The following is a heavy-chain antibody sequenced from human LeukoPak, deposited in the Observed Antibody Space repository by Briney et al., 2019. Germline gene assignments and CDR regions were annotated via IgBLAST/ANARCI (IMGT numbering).Heavy chain of an antibody. Sequence: SVRVSCKASGGTFSSYAISWVRQAPGQGLEWMGGIIPIFGTANYAQKFQGRVTITTDESTSTAYMELSSLRSEDTAVYYCARVSYDFWSGHGGDYYYYMDVWGKGTTVTVSS. CDR2: IIPIFGTA. CDR3: ARVSYDFWSGHGGDYYYYMDV. CDR1: GGTFSSYA. V-gene: IGHV1-69*05. D-gene: IGHD3-3*01. J-gene: IGHJ6*03.